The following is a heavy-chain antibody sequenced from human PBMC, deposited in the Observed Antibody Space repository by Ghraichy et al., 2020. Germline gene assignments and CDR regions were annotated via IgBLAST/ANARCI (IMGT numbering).Heavy chain of an antibody. Sequence: GGSLRLTCAASGFTFDDYAMHWVRQAPGKGLEWVSLISWDGGSSSYADSVKGRFTISRDNNKNSLYLQMNSLRAEDTALYYCAKDIYPWYDSTLYFGMDVWGKGTKVTVSS. D-gene: IGHD3-22*01. CDR2: ISWDGGSS. CDR1: GFTFDDYA. V-gene: IGHV3-43D*03. J-gene: IGHJ6*04. CDR3: AKDIYPWYDSTLYFGMDV.